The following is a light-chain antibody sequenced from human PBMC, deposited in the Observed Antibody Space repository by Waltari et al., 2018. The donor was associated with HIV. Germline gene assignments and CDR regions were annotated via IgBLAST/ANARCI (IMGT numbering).Light chain of an antibody. CDR3: QQYGNSLT. CDR1: QSATNSY. V-gene: IGKV3-20*01. J-gene: IGKJ4*01. Sequence: MVLTQSPGTLSVSPGERATLSCRARQSATNSYLAWYQQRPGQAPRLLIYCASNRATGIPDRFSGSGSGTSFTLTINSLEPEDFAVYFCQQYGNSLTFGGGTKVEI. CDR2: CAS.